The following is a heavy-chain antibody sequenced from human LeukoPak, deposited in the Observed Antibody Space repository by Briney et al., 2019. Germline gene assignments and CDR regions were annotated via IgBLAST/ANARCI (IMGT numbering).Heavy chain of an antibody. CDR1: GFTFSSYA. J-gene: IGHJ6*03. CDR2: ISGSGGST. CDR3: AKGGVVTTFYYYYMDV. Sequence: GGSLRLSCAASGFTFSSYAMSWVRQAPGKGLEWVSAISGSGGSTYYADSVKGRFTISRDNSKNTLYLQMNSLRAEDTAVYYCAKGGVVTTFYYYYMDVWGKGTTVTISS. V-gene: IGHV3-23*01. D-gene: IGHD4-11*01.